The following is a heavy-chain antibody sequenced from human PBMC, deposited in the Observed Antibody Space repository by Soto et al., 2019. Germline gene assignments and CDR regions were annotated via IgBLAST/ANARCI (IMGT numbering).Heavy chain of an antibody. CDR1: GFTFSSYW. D-gene: IGHD5-18*01. CDR2: INSDGSST. CDR3: ARSGEESWIQLWLHEDYYYGMDV. J-gene: IGHJ6*02. Sequence: EVQLVESGGGLVQPGGSLRLSCAASGFTFSSYWMHWVRQAPGKGLVWVSRINSDGSSTSYADSVKGRFTISRDNAKNTLYLQMNSLRAEDTAVYYCARSGEESWIQLWLHEDYYYGMDVWGQGTTVTVSS. V-gene: IGHV3-74*01.